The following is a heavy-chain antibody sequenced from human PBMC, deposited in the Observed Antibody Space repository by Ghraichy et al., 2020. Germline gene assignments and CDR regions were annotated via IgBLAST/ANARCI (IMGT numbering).Heavy chain of an antibody. V-gene: IGHV3-30*04. J-gene: IGHJ4*02. CDR3: ASEAAAGTETFDY. Sequence: GGSLRLSCAASGVTFSRYAMHWVRQAPGKGLDWVAFISYDGSNKYYADSVKGRFTISRDNSKNTLYLQMNSLRAEDTAVYYGASEAAAGTETFDYWGQGTLVTVSS. D-gene: IGHD6-13*01. CDR2: ISYDGSNK. CDR1: GVTFSRYA.